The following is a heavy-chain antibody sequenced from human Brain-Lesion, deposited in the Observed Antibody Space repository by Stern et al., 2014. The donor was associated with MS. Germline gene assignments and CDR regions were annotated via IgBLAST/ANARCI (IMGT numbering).Heavy chain of an antibody. J-gene: IGHJ4*02. V-gene: IGHV3-30*18. Sequence: VHLVESGGGVVQPGSPLRLSRAASGFTFRNYGMHWVRQAPGKGLEWVAVISYDGSNKYYADSVKGRFTISRDNSKNTLYLQMHSLRTEDTAVYYCAKGRFPYYYDTSGYYAPLDYWGQGTLVTVSS. D-gene: IGHD3-22*01. CDR2: ISYDGSNK. CDR1: GFTFRNYG. CDR3: AKGRFPYYYDTSGYYAPLDY.